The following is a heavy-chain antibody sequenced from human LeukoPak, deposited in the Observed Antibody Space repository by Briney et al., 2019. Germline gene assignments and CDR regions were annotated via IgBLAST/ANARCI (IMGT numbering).Heavy chain of an antibody. J-gene: IGHJ4*02. CDR1: GYIFTGYF. D-gene: IGHD7-27*01. Sequence: ASVKVSCKASGYIFTGYFIHWVRQASGQGLEWMGRINPNSGDTYYPQTFQGRVTMTRDTSINTAYMELGRLRSDDTAVYYCARDLSSTSNWELDYWGQGALVTVSS. CDR3: ARDLSSTSNWELDY. CDR2: INPNSGDT. V-gene: IGHV1-2*06.